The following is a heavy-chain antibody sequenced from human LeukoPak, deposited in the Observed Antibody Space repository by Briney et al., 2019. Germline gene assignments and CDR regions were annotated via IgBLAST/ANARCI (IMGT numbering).Heavy chain of an antibody. CDR3: ARDRAGLVVVAAQFDI. D-gene: IGHD2-15*01. CDR2: INHSGST. Sequence: SETLSLTCAVYGGSFSGYYWSWIRQPPGKGLEWIGEINHSGSTNYNPSLKSRVTISVDTSKNQFSLKLSSVTAADTAVYYCARDRAGLVVVAAQFDIWGQGTMVTVSS. V-gene: IGHV4-34*01. CDR1: GGSFSGYY. J-gene: IGHJ3*02.